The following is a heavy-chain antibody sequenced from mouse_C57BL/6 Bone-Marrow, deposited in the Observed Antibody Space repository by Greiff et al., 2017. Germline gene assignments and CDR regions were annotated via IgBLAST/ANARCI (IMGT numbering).Heavy chain of an antibody. CDR3: TSPANWDWYFDG. V-gene: IGHV1-15*01. J-gene: IGHJ1*03. CDR1: GYTFTDYE. D-gene: IGHD4-1*01. Sequence: QVQLKQSGAELVRPGASVTLSCKASGYTFTDYEMHWVKQTPVHGLEWIGAIDPETGGTAYNQKFKGKAILTADKSSSTAYMELRGLTSEDSAVYYCTSPANWDWYFDGWGTGTTVTVSS. CDR2: IDPETGGT.